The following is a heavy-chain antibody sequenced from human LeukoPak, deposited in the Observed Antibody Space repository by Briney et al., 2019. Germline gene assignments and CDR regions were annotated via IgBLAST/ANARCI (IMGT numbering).Heavy chain of an antibody. CDR1: GFTFSNAW. D-gene: IGHD5-18*01. Sequence: KTGGSLRLSCAASGFTFSNAWMSWVRLAPGKGLEWVGRIKSKTDGGTADYAAPVKGRFTISRDDSKSMVFLQMNSLKIADTALYFCATEADTAMALPKNWGQGTLVTVSS. CDR2: IKSKTDGGTA. J-gene: IGHJ4*02. CDR3: ATEADTAMALPKN. V-gene: IGHV3-15*01.